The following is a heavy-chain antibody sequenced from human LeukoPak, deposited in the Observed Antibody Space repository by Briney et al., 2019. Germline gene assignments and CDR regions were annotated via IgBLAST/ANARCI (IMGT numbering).Heavy chain of an antibody. CDR1: GGSISPYY. D-gene: IGHD3-10*01. V-gene: IGHV4-59*01. CDR2: IYYSGST. J-gene: IGHJ4*01. CDR3: ARVTLGFGAGFDY. Sequence: PSETLSLTCTVSGGSISPYYWSWIRQPPWKGLECIGYIYYSGSTNYNPSLKSRLTISVDTSKNQFSLKLSSVTAADTAVYYCARVTLGFGAGFDYWGQGTLVTVSS.